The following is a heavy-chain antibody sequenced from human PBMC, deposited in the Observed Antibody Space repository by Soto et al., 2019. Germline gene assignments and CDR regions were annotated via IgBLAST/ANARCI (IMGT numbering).Heavy chain of an antibody. Sequence: QVQLVQSGAEVKKPGSSVKVSCKASGGTFSSYTISWVRQAPGQGLEWMGRIIPILGIANYAQKFQGRVTITADKSTSTAYMELSSLRSEDTAVYYCARGAVVPAATYYLDYWGQGTLVTVSS. D-gene: IGHD2-2*01. J-gene: IGHJ4*02. CDR3: ARGAVVPAATYYLDY. CDR2: IIPILGIA. V-gene: IGHV1-69*02. CDR1: GGTFSSYT.